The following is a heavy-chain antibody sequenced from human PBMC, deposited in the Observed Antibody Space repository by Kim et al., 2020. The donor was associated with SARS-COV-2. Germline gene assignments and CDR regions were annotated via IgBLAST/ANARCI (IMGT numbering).Heavy chain of an antibody. D-gene: IGHD5-18*01. Sequence: SSDTNYADSVKGRFTISRDNAKNSLYLQMNSLRAEDTAVYYCARDIVTDYWGQGTLVTVSS. J-gene: IGHJ4*02. CDR3: ARDIVTDY. CDR2: SSDT. V-gene: IGHV3-11*05.